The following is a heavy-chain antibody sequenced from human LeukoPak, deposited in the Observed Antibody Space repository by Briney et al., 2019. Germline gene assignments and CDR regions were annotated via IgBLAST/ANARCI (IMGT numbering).Heavy chain of an antibody. Sequence: GASVKVSCKVSGYTLTELSMHWVRQAPGKGLEWMGGFDPEDGETIYAQKFQGRVTMTEDTSTDTAYMELSSLRSEGTAVYYCATESITGATTSDYYYYMDVWGKGTTVTVSS. CDR1: GYTLTELS. V-gene: IGHV1-24*01. CDR2: FDPEDGET. D-gene: IGHD1-26*01. J-gene: IGHJ6*03. CDR3: ATESITGATTSDYYYYMDV.